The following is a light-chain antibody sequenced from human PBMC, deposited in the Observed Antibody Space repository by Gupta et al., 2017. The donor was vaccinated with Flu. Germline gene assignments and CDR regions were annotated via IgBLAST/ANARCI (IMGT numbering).Light chain of an antibody. CDR1: EIINNW. CDR2: KAS. Sequence: PTTRSASGGDRVTITCRASEIINNWLAWYQHKPGKAPKVLIYKASSLQSGVPSRFSGGGSGTEFTLTISGLQPDDSAIYYCQHDNSNPWTFGQGTRVEI. V-gene: IGKV1-5*03. CDR3: QHDNSNPWT. J-gene: IGKJ1*01.